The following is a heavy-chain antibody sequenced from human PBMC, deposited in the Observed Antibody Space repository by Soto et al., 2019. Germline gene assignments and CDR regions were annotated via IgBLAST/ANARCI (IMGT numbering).Heavy chain of an antibody. V-gene: IGHV5-51*01. CDR3: TTGITIFGVALALDV. J-gene: IGHJ6*02. CDR1: GYSFTNYW. CDR2: IYPGDSDT. Sequence: GESLKISCKGSGYSFTNYWIGWVRQMPGKGLEWMGIIYPGDSDTKYSPSFQGQVTISVDKSTTTAYLQWSSLKASDTAMYFCTTGITIFGVALALDVWGQGTTVTVSS. D-gene: IGHD3-3*01.